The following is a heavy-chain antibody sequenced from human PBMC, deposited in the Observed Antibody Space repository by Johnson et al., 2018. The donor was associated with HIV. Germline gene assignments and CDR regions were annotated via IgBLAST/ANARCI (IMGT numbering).Heavy chain of an antibody. Sequence: VQLVESGGGVVRPGGSLRLSCAVAGFRFDDYGMSWVRQAPGKGLEWISTINWNGGRTGYVDSLKGRFTISRDNAKNSLYLQMDSLRPEDTALYYCVRGGLGYQNFHDPFDVWGQGTVGTVSS. CDR3: VRGGLGYQNFHDPFDV. CDR1: GFRFDDYG. CDR2: INWNGGRT. V-gene: IGHV3-20*04. J-gene: IGHJ3*01. D-gene: IGHD3-16*02.